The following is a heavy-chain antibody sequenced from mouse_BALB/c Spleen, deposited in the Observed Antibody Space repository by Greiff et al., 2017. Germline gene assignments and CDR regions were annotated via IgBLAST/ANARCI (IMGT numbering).Heavy chain of an antibody. CDR3: VRKIYDGYYYAMDY. V-gene: IGHV2-9-2*01. CDR2: IWTGGGT. CDR1: GFSLTSYD. D-gene: IGHD2-3*01. J-gene: IGHJ4*01. Sequence: VQRVESGPGLVAPSQSLSITCTVSGFSLTSYDISWIRQPPGKGLEWLGVIWTGGGTNYNSAFMSRLSISKDNSKSQVFLKMNSLQTDDTAIYYCVRKIYDGYYYAMDYWGQGTSVTVSS.